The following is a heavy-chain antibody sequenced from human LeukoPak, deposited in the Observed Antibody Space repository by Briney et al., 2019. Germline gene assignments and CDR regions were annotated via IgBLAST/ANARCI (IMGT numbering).Heavy chain of an antibody. CDR2: INSDGSST. CDR1: GFTFSSFW. D-gene: IGHD6-13*01. J-gene: IGHJ4*02. CDR3: ARVGSMAAPSLDY. V-gene: IGHV3-74*01. Sequence: GGSLRLSCGASGFTFSSFWMHWVRQAPGKGLVWVSRINSDGSSTNYADSVKGRFTISRDNAKNTLYLQMNSLRAEDTAVYYCARVGSMAAPSLDYWGQGTLVTVSS.